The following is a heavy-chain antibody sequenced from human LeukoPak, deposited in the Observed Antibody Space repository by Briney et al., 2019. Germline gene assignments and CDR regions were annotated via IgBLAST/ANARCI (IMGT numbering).Heavy chain of an antibody. D-gene: IGHD2-2*01. CDR1: GYTFTYYY. J-gene: IGHJ3*02. Sequence: GASVKVSCKASGYTFTYYYIHWVRQAPGQGLEWMGWINPNSGGTNYAQKFQGRVTMTRDTSISTAYMELSRLRSDDPAVYYCARAGIVVVPDDAFDIWGQGTMVTVSS. CDR2: INPNSGGT. V-gene: IGHV1-2*02. CDR3: ARAGIVVVPDDAFDI.